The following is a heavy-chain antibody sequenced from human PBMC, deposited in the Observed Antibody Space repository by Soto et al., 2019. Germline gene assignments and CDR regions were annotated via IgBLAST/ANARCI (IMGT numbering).Heavy chain of an antibody. V-gene: IGHV4-31*02. CDR2: IYYSGST. D-gene: IGHD2-2*01. Sequence: SETLSLTCTVSGGSISSGGYYWSWIRQHPGKGLEWIGYIYYSGSTYYNPSLKSRVTISVDTSKNQFSLKLSSVTAADTAVYYCARAIFIVVVPAAINWFDPWGQGTLVTV. CDR3: ARAIFIVVVPAAINWFDP. CDR1: GGSISSGGYY. J-gene: IGHJ5*02.